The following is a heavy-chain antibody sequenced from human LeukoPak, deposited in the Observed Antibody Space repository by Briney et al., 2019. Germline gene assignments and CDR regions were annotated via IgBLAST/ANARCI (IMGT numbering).Heavy chain of an antibody. J-gene: IGHJ3*02. CDR3: TKDGGENGKTAFDI. D-gene: IGHD3-16*01. CDR1: GFTFSDYI. V-gene: IGHV3-72*01. CDR2: IRRRANSYTT. Sequence: PGGSLRLSCAASGFTFSDYILDWVRQAPGKGLEWVGRIRRRANSYTTEYAASVKDRFIIPRDDSKNSLYLHMNSLKTEDTAVYHCTKDGGENGKTAFDIWGQGTLVTVSA.